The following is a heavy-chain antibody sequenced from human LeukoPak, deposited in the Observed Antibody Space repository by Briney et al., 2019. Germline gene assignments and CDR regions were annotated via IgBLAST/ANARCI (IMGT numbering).Heavy chain of an antibody. CDR2: IIPILGIA. CDR3: ARDTRDGYNFAATYYYYMDV. J-gene: IGHJ6*03. CDR1: GGTFSSYA. V-gene: IGHV1-69*04. Sequence: SVKVSRKASGGTFSSYAISWVRQAPGQGLEWMGRIIPILGIANYAQKFQGRVTITADKSTSTAYMELSSLRSEDTAVYYCARDTRDGYNFAATYYYYMDVWGKGTTVTVSS. D-gene: IGHD5-24*01.